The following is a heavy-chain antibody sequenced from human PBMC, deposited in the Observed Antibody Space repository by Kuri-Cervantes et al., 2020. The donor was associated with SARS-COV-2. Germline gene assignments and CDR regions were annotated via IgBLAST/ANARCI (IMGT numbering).Heavy chain of an antibody. J-gene: IGHJ3*02. Sequence: GESLKISCAASGFTFSNYAMNWVRQAPGKGLEWVSSISSSSSYIYYADSVKGRFTISRDNAKNSLYLQMNSLRAEDTAVYYCAREGELRAFDIWGQGTMVTVSS. CDR2: ISSSSSYI. D-gene: IGHD1-26*01. CDR1: GFTFSNYA. CDR3: AREGELRAFDI. V-gene: IGHV3-21*01.